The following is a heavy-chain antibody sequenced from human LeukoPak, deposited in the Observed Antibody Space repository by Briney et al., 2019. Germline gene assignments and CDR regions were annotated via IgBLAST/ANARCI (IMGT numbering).Heavy chain of an antibody. CDR2: IYYSGST. CDR3: TRGSIAYYYMDV. J-gene: IGHJ6*03. CDR1: GGSISSYY. D-gene: IGHD3-22*01. V-gene: IGHV4-59*01. Sequence: SETPSLTCTVSGGSISSYYWSWIRQPPGKGLEWIGNIYYSGSTNYNPSLKSRVTISVDTSKNQFSLKLSSVTAADTAVYYCTRGSIAYYYMDVWGKGTTVTISS.